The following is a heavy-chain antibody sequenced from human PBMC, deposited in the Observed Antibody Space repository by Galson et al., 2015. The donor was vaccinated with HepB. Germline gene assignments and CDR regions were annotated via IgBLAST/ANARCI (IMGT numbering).Heavy chain of an antibody. CDR2: INPNTGGT. V-gene: IGHV1-2*02. CDR3: ASPRRDGYNSLDYDC. CDR1: GYTFTGYY. J-gene: IGHJ4*02. Sequence: SVKVSWKASGYTFTGYYIHWLRQAPGQGLEWMGWINPNTGGTNYAQTFQGRVTMARDASITTAYMELSRLRSDDTAVYYCASPRRDGYNSLDYDCWGQGTLVTVSS. D-gene: IGHD5-24*01.